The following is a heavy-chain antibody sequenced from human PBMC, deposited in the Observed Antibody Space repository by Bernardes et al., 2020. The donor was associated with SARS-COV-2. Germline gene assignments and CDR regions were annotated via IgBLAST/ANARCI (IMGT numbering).Heavy chain of an antibody. CDR3: ASAYSSSWYYFDY. D-gene: IGHD6-13*01. V-gene: IGHV5-51*01. CDR1: GYSFNSYW. CDR2: IYPGDSDT. J-gene: IGHJ4*02. Sequence: SLTISCKGSGYSFNSYWIGWVRQMPGTGLEWMGIIYPGDSDTRYSPSFQGQVTISADKSISTAYLQWSSLKASDTAMYYCASAYSSSWYYFDYWGQGTLVTVSS.